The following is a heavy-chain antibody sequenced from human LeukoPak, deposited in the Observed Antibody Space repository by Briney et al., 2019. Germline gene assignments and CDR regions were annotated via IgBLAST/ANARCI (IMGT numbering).Heavy chain of an antibody. J-gene: IGHJ4*02. V-gene: IGHV1-2*02. CDR3: ARGKRVAARPTVFDY. Sequence: GASVTVSCKASGYTFTGYYMHWVRQAPGQGLEWMGWINPNSGGTNYAQKFQGRVTMTRDTSISTAYMELSRLRSDDTAVYYCARGKRVAARPTVFDYWGQGTLVTVSS. D-gene: IGHD6-6*01. CDR2: INPNSGGT. CDR1: GYTFTGYY.